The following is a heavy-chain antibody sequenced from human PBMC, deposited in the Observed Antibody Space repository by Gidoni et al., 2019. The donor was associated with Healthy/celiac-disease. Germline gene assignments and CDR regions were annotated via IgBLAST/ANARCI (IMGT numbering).Heavy chain of an antibody. V-gene: IGHV3-9*01. Sequence: EVQLVESGGGLVQPGRSLRLSCAASGFTFDDYAMHWVRQAPGKGLEWVSGISWNSGSIGYADSVKGRFTISRDNAKNSLYLQMNSLRAEDTALYYCAKDRYGDYGAGFDYWGQGTLVTVSS. J-gene: IGHJ4*02. D-gene: IGHD4-17*01. CDR1: GFTFDDYA. CDR2: ISWNSGSI. CDR3: AKDRYGDYGAGFDY.